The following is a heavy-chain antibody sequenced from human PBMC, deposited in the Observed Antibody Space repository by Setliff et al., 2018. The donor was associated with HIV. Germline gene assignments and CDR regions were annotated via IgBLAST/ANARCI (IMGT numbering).Heavy chain of an antibody. CDR1: GVSITSHY. Sequence: SETLSLTCTVSGVSITSHYWSWIRQSPEKGLEWIGYIHYSGSTNYNPSLKSRVTISLDTSKNQFSLKLSSVTAADTAIYYCARLRDMEWELIGLDYWGRGTLVTVSS. J-gene: IGHJ4*02. V-gene: IGHV4-59*11. CDR3: ARLRDMEWELIGLDY. D-gene: IGHD1-26*01. CDR2: IHYSGST.